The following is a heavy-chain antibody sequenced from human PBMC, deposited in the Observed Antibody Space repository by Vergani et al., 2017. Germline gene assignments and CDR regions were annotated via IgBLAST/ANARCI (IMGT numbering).Heavy chain of an antibody. CDR3: CGHVLLWFGGAPYYFDY. Sequence: EVQLVESGGGLVKPGGSLRLSCAASGFTFSSCSMNWVRQAPGRGLEWVSSISSSSSYIYYADSVKGRFTISRDNAKNSLYLQMNSLRAEDTAVYYCCGHVLLWFGGAPYYFDYWGQGTLVTVSS. D-gene: IGHD3-10*01. CDR2: ISSSSSYI. CDR1: GFTFSSCS. V-gene: IGHV3-21*01. J-gene: IGHJ4*02.